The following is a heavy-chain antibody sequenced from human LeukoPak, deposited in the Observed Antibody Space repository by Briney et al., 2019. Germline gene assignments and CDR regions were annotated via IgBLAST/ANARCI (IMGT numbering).Heavy chain of an antibody. CDR2: IYYSGST. D-gene: IGHD3-22*01. CDR1: GGSISSSSYY. V-gene: IGHV4-39*07. Sequence: SGTLSLTCTVSGGSISSSSYYWGWIRQPPGKGLEWIGSIYYSGSTYYNPSLKSRVTISVDTSKNQFSLKLSSVTAADTAVYYCARERPYYYDSSGYYPWGQGTLVTVSS. J-gene: IGHJ5*02. CDR3: ARERPYYYDSSGYYP.